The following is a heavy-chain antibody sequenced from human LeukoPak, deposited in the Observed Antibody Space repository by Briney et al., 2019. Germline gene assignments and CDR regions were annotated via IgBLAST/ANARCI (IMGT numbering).Heavy chain of an antibody. CDR1: GFTFSDYY. Sequence: GGSLRLSCAASGFTFSDYYMTWIRQAPGKGLEWVSYISTTSIYTSYADSVKGRFTISRDDAKSSLYLQMNSLRAEDTAVYYCARPPVYSSSGSSSGLAWGQGTLVTVSS. V-gene: IGHV3-11*03. CDR2: ISTTSIYT. CDR3: ARPPVYSSSGSSSGLA. D-gene: IGHD6-13*01. J-gene: IGHJ5*02.